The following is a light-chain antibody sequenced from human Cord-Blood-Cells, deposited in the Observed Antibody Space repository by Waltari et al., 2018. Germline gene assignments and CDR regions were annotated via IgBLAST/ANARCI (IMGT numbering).Light chain of an antibody. J-gene: IGKJ2*01. CDR1: QRISSY. CDR2: AAS. V-gene: IGKV1-39*01. Sequence: DIQMTQSPSSLSASVGDRVTITCRASQRISSYLKWYQQKPGKAPKLRIYAASSLQSGVPSRFSGSGYGTDFTLTISSLQPEDFATYYCQQSYSTPYTFGQGTKLEIK. CDR3: QQSYSTPYT.